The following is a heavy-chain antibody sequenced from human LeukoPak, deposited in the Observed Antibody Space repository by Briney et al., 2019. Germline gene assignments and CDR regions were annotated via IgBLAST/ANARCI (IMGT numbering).Heavy chain of an antibody. CDR1: GDSVSSNSVA. J-gene: IGHJ5*02. V-gene: IGHV6-1*01. D-gene: IGHD2-15*01. CDR2: TYYRSKWYS. CDR3: ARDHCSGGTCYANWVDP. Sequence: QTLSLTCAISGDSVSSNSVAWDWIRQSPSRGLEWLGRTYYRSKWYSYYALSVKSRITINPDTSKNQLSLQLNSVTPEDTAVYYCARDHCSGGTCYANWVDPWGQGILVTVSS.